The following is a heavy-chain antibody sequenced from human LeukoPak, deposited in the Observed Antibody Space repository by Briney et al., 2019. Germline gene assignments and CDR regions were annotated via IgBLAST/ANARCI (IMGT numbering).Heavy chain of an antibody. Sequence: GGSLRLSCAASGFTFSNYAMSWVRQAPGKGLEWVSTIVGSGDTTYYADFVKGRFTISRDNSKSTLFLQMNSLRAEDTAVYYCAKRHTSGWFYFDYWGQGTLVTVSA. CDR2: IVGSGDTT. J-gene: IGHJ4*02. CDR1: GFTFSNYA. D-gene: IGHD6-19*01. V-gene: IGHV3-23*01. CDR3: AKRHTSGWFYFDY.